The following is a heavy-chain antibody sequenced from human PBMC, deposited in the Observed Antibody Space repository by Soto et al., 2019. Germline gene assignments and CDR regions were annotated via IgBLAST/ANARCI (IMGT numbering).Heavy chain of an antibody. Sequence: EVQVVPSGAEVKKPGESLKISCQTSGYNFADYWIAWMRQIPGKGLEWMGIVYPGDSDTRYNPSFRGHVTISADKSISTAYLQWSTLRASDTAIYYCARHHHPTLVRGVFDYWGQGTRVTVSS. CDR3: ARHHHPTLVRGVFDY. J-gene: IGHJ4*02. CDR1: GYNFADYW. V-gene: IGHV5-51*01. CDR2: VYPGDSDT. D-gene: IGHD3-10*01.